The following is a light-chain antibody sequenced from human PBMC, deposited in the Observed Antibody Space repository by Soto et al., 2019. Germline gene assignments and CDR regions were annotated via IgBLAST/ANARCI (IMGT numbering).Light chain of an antibody. Sequence: EIALTQSTATLSLSPGARATLSCRPSQSVPNSRLAWYQQKPGQAPTLVISDTSTRATGIPGRFSGSGAGTEFSLISGRLEPEDFADYFCQQDGSSPWTFGQGTKVDI. CDR2: DTS. V-gene: IGKV3D-20*02. CDR3: QQDGSSPWT. CDR1: QSVPNSR. J-gene: IGKJ1*01.